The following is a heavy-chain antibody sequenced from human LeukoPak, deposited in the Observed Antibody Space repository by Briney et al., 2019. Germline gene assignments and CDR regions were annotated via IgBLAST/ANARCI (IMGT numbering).Heavy chain of an antibody. Sequence: GESLKISCKGSGYSFTCYWIGWVRQMPGKGLEWMGIIYPGDSDTRYSPSFQGQVTIPADKSISTAYLQWSSLKASDTAMYYCARRVSTLDYDFWSGSMDVWGKGTTVTVSS. D-gene: IGHD3-3*01. J-gene: IGHJ6*03. CDR3: ARRVSTLDYDFWSGSMDV. CDR1: GYSFTCYW. V-gene: IGHV5-51*01. CDR2: IYPGDSDT.